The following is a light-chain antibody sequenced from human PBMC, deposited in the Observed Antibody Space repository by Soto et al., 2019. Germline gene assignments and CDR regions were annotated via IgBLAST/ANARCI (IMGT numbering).Light chain of an antibody. CDR2: AAS. V-gene: IGKV1-9*01. Sequence: DIQLTQSPSFLSASVGDRVTITCRASQGISSYLAWYQQKPGKAPKLLIYAASTLQSGVPSRFSGSGSGTDFTLTISSLQPEDFATYYGQQLNSYPPFTFGPGTTVDIK. CDR3: QQLNSYPPFT. CDR1: QGISSY. J-gene: IGKJ3*01.